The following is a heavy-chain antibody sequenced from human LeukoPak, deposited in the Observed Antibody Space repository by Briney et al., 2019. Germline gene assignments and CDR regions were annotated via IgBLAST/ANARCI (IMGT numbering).Heavy chain of an antibody. CDR2: ISNDGSNK. J-gene: IGHJ4*02. D-gene: IGHD2-2*01. CDR3: ARAAYCTSTSGYFSGYAQRPLDS. V-gene: IGHV3-30*03. Sequence: GGSLRLSCAASGFTFNTYGMHWVRQAPGKGLEWVAGISNDGSNKYYADSVKGRFTISRDNSKNTMYLQMNSLRAEDTAVYYCARAAYCTSTSGYFSGYAQRPLDSWGQGTLVTVSS. CDR1: GFTFNTYG.